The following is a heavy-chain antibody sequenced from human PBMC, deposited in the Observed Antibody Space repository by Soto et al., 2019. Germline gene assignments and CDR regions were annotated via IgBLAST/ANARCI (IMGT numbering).Heavy chain of an antibody. D-gene: IGHD3-22*01. CDR1: GFTFSSYS. CDR2: ISSSSSTI. Sequence: PGGSLRLSCAASGFTFSSYSMNWVRQAPGKGLERVSYISSSSSTIYYADSVKGRFTISRDNAKNSLYLQMNSLRDEDTAVYYCARDRAGYYDSSGYYFGAFDIWGQGTMVTVSS. J-gene: IGHJ3*02. CDR3: ARDRAGYYDSSGYYFGAFDI. V-gene: IGHV3-48*02.